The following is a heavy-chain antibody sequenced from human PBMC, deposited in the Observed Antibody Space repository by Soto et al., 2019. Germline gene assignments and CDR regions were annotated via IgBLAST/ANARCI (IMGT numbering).Heavy chain of an antibody. CDR3: ARDPQPHYSSGWSLYCFDY. V-gene: IGHV1-18*01. D-gene: IGHD6-19*01. J-gene: IGHJ4*02. CDR1: GYTFTSYG. CDR2: ISAYNGNT. Sequence: ASVKVSCKASGYTFTSYGISWVRQAPGQGLEWMGWISAYNGNTNYAQKLQGRVTMTTDTSTSTAYMELRSLRSEDTAIYYCARDPQPHYSSGWSLYCFDYWGQGTLVTVSS.